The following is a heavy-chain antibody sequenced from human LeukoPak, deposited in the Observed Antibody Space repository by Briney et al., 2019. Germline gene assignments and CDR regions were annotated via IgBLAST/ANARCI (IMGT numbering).Heavy chain of an antibody. CDR3: LKDWGTYRAFDY. V-gene: IGHV3-23*01. CDR1: GFIFSSYA. D-gene: IGHD3-16*01. J-gene: IGHJ4*02. Sequence: AGGSLRLSCAASGFIFSSYAMAWVRQAPGKGLEWVSAITSGGNTYFADSVKGRFTISRDNSKNTLHLQMNSLRVEDTAVYHCLKDWGTYRAFDYWGQETLVTVSS. CDR2: ITSGGNT.